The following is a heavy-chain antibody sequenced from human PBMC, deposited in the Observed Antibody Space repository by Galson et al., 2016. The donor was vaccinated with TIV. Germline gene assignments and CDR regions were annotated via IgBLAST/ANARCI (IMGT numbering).Heavy chain of an antibody. D-gene: IGHD6-19*01. Sequence: SLTCAVYGGSFRGYYWSWIRQPPGKGLEWIGEINHGERTNYNPSLEGRVALSLDTSKNRLSLRLMSVTAADTAVYFCARHSTSGFPTIEVAARRRPFDVWGQGTLVTVSS. J-gene: IGHJ3*01. CDR2: INHGERT. CDR1: GGSFRGYY. CDR3: ARHSTSGFPTIEVAARRRPFDV. V-gene: IGHV4-34*01.